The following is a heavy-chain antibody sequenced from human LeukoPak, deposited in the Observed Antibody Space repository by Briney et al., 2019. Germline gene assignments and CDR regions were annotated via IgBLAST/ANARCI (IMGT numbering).Heavy chain of an antibody. CDR1: GYTITSYG. Sequence: ATVKVSCKASGYTITSYGISWGRQGPGQWLDLMGRISAYNGNTNYAQKLQGRVTMTTDTSTSTAYMGLRSLRSDDTAVYYCARGRNWRNYYYGMDVWGQGTTVTVSS. CDR2: ISAYNGNT. D-gene: IGHD1-1*01. CDR3: ARGRNWRNYYYGMDV. V-gene: IGHV1-18*01. J-gene: IGHJ6*02.